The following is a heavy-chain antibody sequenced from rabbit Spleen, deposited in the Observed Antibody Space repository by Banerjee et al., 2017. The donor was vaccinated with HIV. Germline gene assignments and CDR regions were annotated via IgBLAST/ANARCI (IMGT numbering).Heavy chain of an antibody. J-gene: IGHJ4*01. Sequence: EESGGGLVQPEGSLTLTCTASGFSFSSSYWICWVRQAPGKGLEWIACIYAGSSGDTYYASWAKGRFTISQPSSTPVTLQMTSLTAADTATYFCARETSSGWGVVSYYFNLWGPGTLVTVS. D-gene: IGHD4-1*01. CDR3: ARETSSGWGVVSYYFNL. CDR1: GFSFSSSYW. CDR2: IYAGSSGDT. V-gene: IGHV1S45*01.